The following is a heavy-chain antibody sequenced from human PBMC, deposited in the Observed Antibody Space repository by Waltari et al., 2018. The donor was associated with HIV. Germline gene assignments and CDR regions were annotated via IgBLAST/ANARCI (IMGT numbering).Heavy chain of an antibody. CDR2: ISSSGSTI. CDR3: ARMTTVTRGGY. D-gene: IGHD4-17*01. CDR1: GFTFSSYE. J-gene: IGHJ4*02. Sequence: EVQLVESGGGLVQPGGSLRLSCAASGFTFSSYEMNWVRQAPGKGLEWVSYISSSGSTIYYADSVKGRFTISRDNAKNSLYLQMNSLRAEDTAVYYCARMTTVTRGGYWGQGTLVTVSS. V-gene: IGHV3-48*03.